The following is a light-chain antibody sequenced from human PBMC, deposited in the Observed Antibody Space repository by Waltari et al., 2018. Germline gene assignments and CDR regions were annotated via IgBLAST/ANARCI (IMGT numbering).Light chain of an antibody. V-gene: IGLV2-14*03. CDR3: SSYTSSSTLYV. CDR1: SSDVGGYNY. Sequence: QSALTQPASVSGSPGQSITISCTGTSSDVGGYNYVSWYQQHPGKAPNLMIYDGSNRPSGVSNRFSGSKSGNTASLTISGLQAEDEADYYCSSYTSSSTLYVFGTGTKVTVL. J-gene: IGLJ1*01. CDR2: DGS.